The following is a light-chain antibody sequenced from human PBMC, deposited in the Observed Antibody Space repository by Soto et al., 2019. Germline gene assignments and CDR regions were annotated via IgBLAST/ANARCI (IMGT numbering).Light chain of an antibody. Sequence: DIQMTQSPSSVSASVGDRVTITCRASQAISTNLAWYQQKPGKAPKLLIYAASSLQSGVPPRFSGSGSGTDFTLTISSLQPEDFAIYYCLQANRVPLSFGQGTKVDI. CDR1: QAISTN. J-gene: IGKJ1*01. CDR2: AAS. V-gene: IGKV1-12*01. CDR3: LQANRVPLS.